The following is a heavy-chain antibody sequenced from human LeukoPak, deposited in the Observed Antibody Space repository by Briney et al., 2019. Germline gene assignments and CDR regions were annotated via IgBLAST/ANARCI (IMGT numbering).Heavy chain of an antibody. CDR1: GYSFTSYW. V-gene: IGHV5-51*01. CDR3: ARLEYCSGGSCYKANYFDY. J-gene: IGHJ4*02. Sequence: GESLKISCKGSGYSFTSYWIGWVRQMPGKGLEWMGIIYPGDSDTRYSPSFQGQVTISADKSISTAYLQWSSLKASDTAIYYCARLEYCSGGSCYKANYFDYWGQGTLVTVSS. D-gene: IGHD2-15*01. CDR2: IYPGDSDT.